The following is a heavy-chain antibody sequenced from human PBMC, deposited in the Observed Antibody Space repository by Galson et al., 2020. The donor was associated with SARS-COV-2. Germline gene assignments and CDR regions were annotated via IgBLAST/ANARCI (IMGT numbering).Heavy chain of an antibody. D-gene: IGHD2-2*01. CDR2: MSSNGVTT. CDR3: APRPPYQLSQFGY. V-gene: IGHV3-64D*09. CDR1: GFSSSSYA. Sequence: TGGSLRLSCAASGFSSSSYAMHWVRQAPGKGLEFVSAMSSNGVTTYYADSVKGRFTISRDNSKNTVSLQMSNLRPEDTAVYYCAPRPPYQLSQFGYWGQGTLVTVSS. J-gene: IGHJ4*02.